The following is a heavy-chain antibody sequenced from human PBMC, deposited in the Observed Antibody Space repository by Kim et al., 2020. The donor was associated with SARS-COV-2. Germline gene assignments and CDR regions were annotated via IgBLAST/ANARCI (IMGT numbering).Heavy chain of an antibody. D-gene: IGHD6-13*01. CDR1: GFTFSSYA. CDR3: ARGSIAAALTVPLQH. CDR2: ISSNGGST. V-gene: IGHV3-64*01. J-gene: IGHJ1*01. Sequence: GGSLRLSCAASGFTFSSYAMHWVRQAPGKGLEYVSAISSNGGSTYYANSVKGRFTISRDNSKNTLYLQMGSLRAEDMAVYYCARGSIAAALTVPLQHWGQGTLVTVSS.